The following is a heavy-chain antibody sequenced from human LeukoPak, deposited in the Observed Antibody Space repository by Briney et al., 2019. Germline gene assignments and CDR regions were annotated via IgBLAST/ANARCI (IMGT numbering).Heavy chain of an antibody. J-gene: IGHJ4*02. D-gene: IGHD2-8*02. Sequence: PSETLSLTCAVYGGSFSGYYWSWIRQPPGKGLEWIGEINHSGSTSYNPSLKSRVTISVDTSKNQFSLKLSSVTAADTAVYYCARSTGRDRTDYWGQGTLVTVSS. CDR1: GGSFSGYY. CDR3: ARSTGRDRTDY. CDR2: INHSGST. V-gene: IGHV4-34*01.